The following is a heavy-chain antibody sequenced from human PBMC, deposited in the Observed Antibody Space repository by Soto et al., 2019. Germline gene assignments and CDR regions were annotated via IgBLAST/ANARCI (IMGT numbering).Heavy chain of an antibody. Sequence: QVQLVQSGAEVKKPGSSVKVSCKASGGTFKSYAISWVRQAPGQGFEWMGGIIPIFGTSNYAQKFQGRVTITANESGNTAYMELSSLRSEDTAGDYCARSKYYCCSGSYYNGDYWGQGTLVTVSS. V-gene: IGHV1-69*01. CDR3: ARSKYYCCSGSYYNGDY. CDR2: IIPIFGTS. J-gene: IGHJ4*02. CDR1: GGTFKSYA. D-gene: IGHD3-10*01.